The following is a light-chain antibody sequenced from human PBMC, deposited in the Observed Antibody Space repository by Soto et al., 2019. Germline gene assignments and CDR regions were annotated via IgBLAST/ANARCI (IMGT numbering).Light chain of an antibody. CDR2: GAS. V-gene: IGKV3-15*01. J-gene: IGKJ1*01. CDR3: QQYNNWPWT. Sequence: EIVMPQSPATLSVSPVERATRSCRASQSVSSNLAWYQQKPGQAPRLLIYGASTRATGIPARFSGSGSGTEFTLTISSLQSEDFAVYYCQQYNNWPWTFGQGTKVDIK. CDR1: QSVSSN.